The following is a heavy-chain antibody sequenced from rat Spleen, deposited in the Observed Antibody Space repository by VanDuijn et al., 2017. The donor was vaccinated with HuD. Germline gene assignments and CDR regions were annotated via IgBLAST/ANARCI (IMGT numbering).Heavy chain of an antibody. CDR1: GFSISSYH. CDR2: IWGDGST. J-gene: IGHJ2*01. Sequence: QVQLKESGPGLVQPSQTLSLTCTVSGFSISSYHVSWVRQPPGKGLEWMGIIWGDGSTAYNSALKSRLSISRDTSKSQVFLKMSSLRTEDTATYFCTSQYYYDGYYRDYWGQGVMVTVSS. CDR3: TSQYYYDGYYRDY. V-gene: IGHV2-15*01. D-gene: IGHD1-12*03.